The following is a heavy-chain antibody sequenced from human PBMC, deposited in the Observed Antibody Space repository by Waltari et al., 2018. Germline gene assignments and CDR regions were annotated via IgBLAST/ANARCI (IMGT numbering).Heavy chain of an antibody. CDR3: AREELSSGWYY. Sequence: QVQLQESGPGLVKPSETLSLTCTVSGGSVSSGRYYWSWIRQPPGKGLEWIGYIYYSGSTNDIPAPESRGTISVGTSKNQVSLKLRSGTAADTAVYYCAREELSSGWYYWGQGTLVTVSS. CDR2: IYYSGST. J-gene: IGHJ4*02. CDR1: GGSVSSGRYY. V-gene: IGHV4-61*01. D-gene: IGHD6-19*01.